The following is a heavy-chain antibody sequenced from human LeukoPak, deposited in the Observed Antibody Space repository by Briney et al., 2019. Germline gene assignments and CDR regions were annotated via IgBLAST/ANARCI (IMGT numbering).Heavy chain of an antibody. J-gene: IGHJ5*02. V-gene: IGHV1-69*04. CDR1: GGTFSSYA. D-gene: IGHD6-13*01. CDR3: ARDPLYSSSWYVSSWFDP. Sequence: SVKVSCKASGGTFSSYAISWVRQAPGQGLEWMGRIIPILGIANYAQKFQGRVTITADKSTSTAYMELSSLRSEDTAVYYCARDPLYSSSWYVSSWFDPWGQGTLVTVSS. CDR2: IIPILGIA.